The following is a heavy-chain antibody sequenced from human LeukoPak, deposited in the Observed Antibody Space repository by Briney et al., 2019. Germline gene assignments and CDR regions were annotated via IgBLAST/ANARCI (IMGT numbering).Heavy chain of an antibody. CDR3: ARARAGGTLDY. CDR1: VGSFSGYY. CDR2: INHSGST. V-gene: IGHV4-34*01. D-gene: IGHD2-15*01. Sequence: SETLSLTCAVYVGSFSGYYWSWIRQPPWKGLEWIGEINHSGSTNYNPSLKSRVTISVDTSKNQFSLKLSSVTAADTAVYYCARARAGGTLDYWGQGTLVTVSS. J-gene: IGHJ4*02.